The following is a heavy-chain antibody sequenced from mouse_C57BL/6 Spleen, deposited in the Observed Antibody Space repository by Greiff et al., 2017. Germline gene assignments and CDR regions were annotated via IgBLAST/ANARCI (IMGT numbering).Heavy chain of an antibody. V-gene: IGHV1-76*01. CDR1: GYTFTDYY. CDR2: IYPGSGNT. D-gene: IGHD1-1*01. Sequence: VQLQESGAELVRPGASVKLSCKASGYTFTDYYINWVMQRPGQGLEWIARIYPGSGNTYYNEKFKGKATLTAEKSSSTAYMQLSSLTSEDSAVYFCARDYGSSYGYAMDYWGQGTSVTVSS. CDR3: ARDYGSSYGYAMDY. J-gene: IGHJ4*01.